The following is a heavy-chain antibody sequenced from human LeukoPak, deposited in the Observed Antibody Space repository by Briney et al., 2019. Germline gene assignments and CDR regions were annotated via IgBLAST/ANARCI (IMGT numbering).Heavy chain of an antibody. V-gene: IGHV4-34*01. CDR1: GGSFSGYY. CDR3: AREYDFWSGYYPNWFDP. Sequence: SETLSLTCAVYGGSFSGYYWSWIRQPPGKGLEWIGEINHSGSTNYNPSLKSRVTISVDTSKNQFSLKLSSVTAADTAVYYCAREYDFWSGYYPNWFDPWGQGFLVTVSS. J-gene: IGHJ5*02. CDR2: INHSGST. D-gene: IGHD3-3*01.